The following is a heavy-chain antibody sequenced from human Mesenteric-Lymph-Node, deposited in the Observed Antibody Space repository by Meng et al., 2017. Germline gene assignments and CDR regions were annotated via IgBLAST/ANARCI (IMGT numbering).Heavy chain of an antibody. Sequence: SVKVSCKASGFTFSSSAVQWVRQARGQRLEWIGWIVVGSGNTNYAQKFQERVTITRDMSTSTVYMEVSSLRSEDTAICYCAADPYEYEPDFDYWGQGTRVTVSS. J-gene: IGHJ4*02. CDR3: AADPYEYEPDFDY. V-gene: IGHV1-58*01. CDR1: GFTFSSSA. D-gene: IGHD2/OR15-2a*01. CDR2: IVVGSGNT.